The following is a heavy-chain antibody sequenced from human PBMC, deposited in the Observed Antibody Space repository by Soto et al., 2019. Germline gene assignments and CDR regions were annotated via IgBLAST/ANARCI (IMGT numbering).Heavy chain of an antibody. CDR1: GGSISSYY. CDR3: ARVGTIFGVVDYYYYMDV. V-gene: IGHV4-59*01. Sequence: SETLSLTCTLSGGSISSYYWNWIRQPPGKALEWIGYIYYSGSTNYNPSLKSRVTISVDTSKNQFSLKLSSVTAADTAVYYCARVGTIFGVVDYYYYMDVWGKGTTVTVSS. CDR2: IYYSGST. J-gene: IGHJ6*03. D-gene: IGHD3-3*01.